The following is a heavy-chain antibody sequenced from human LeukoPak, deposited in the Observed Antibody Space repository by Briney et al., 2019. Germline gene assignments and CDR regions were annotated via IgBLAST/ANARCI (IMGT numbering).Heavy chain of an antibody. D-gene: IGHD1-14*01. CDR2: INHSGST. J-gene: IGHJ6*03. CDR3: ARLGSKRNNYYYDYMDV. Sequence: SETLSLTCAVYGGTFSGYYWSWIRHPPGKGLEWMWEINHSGSTNYNPSLKSRVTISVDTSTHQFSLKLSSVTAADTAVYYCARLGSKRNNYYYDYMDVWGKGTTVTVSS. V-gene: IGHV4-34*01. CDR1: GGTFSGYY.